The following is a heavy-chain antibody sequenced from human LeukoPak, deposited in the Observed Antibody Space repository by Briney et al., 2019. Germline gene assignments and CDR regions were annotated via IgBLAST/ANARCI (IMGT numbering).Heavy chain of an antibody. CDR3: ARIRQIRFGESDY. D-gene: IGHD3-10*01. J-gene: IGHJ4*02. V-gene: IGHV3-21*01. Sequence: PGGSLRLSCAASGFTFSSYSMNWVRQAPGKGLEWVSSTSSSSNYIYYADSVKGRFTISRDNAKNSLYLQMNSLRAEDTAVYYCARIRQIRFGESDYWGQGTRVTVSS. CDR2: TSSSSNYI. CDR1: GFTFSSYS.